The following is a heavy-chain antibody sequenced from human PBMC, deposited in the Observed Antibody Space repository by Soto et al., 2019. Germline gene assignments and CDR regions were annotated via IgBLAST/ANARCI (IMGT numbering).Heavy chain of an antibody. V-gene: IGHV4-30-4*01. J-gene: IGHJ5*01. CDR1: GDSISNLDYF. CDR3: ARGRYCLTGRCFPNWFDS. CDR2: IYKSATT. Sequence: SETLSLTCSVSGDSISNLDYFWAWIRQPPGQALEYIGYIYKSATTYYNPSFESRVAISVDTSKSQFSLNVISVTAADTAVYFCARGRYCLTGRCFPNWFDSWGQGALVTVS. D-gene: IGHD7-27*01.